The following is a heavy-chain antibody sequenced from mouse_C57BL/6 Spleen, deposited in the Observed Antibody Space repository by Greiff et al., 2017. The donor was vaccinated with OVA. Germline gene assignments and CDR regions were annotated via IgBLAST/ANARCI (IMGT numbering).Heavy chain of an antibody. D-gene: IGHD3-2*02. CDR3: ARGRGDSSEYFDY. CDR2: IYPGDGDT. J-gene: IGHJ2*01. Sequence: VQLQQSGPELVKPGASVKISCKASGYAFSSSWMNWVKQRPGKGLEWIGRIYPGDGDTNYNGKFKGKATLTADKSSSTAYMQLSSLTSEDSAVYFCARGRGDSSEYFDYWGQGTTLTVSS. V-gene: IGHV1-82*01. CDR1: GYAFSSSW.